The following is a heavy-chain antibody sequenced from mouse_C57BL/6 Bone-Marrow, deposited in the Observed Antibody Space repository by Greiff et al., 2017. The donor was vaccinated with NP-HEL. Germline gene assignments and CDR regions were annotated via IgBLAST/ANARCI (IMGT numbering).Heavy chain of an antibody. CDR3: AREGSGYGY. CDR2: INPNNGGT. D-gene: IGHD3-2*02. V-gene: IGHV1-26*01. CDR1: GYTFTDYY. Sequence: EVQLQQSGPELVKPGASVKISCKASGYTFTDYYMNWVKQSHGKSLEWIGDINPNNGGTSYNQKFKGKATLTVDKSSSTAYMELRSLTSEDSAVYYCAREGSGYGYWGQGTTLTVSS. J-gene: IGHJ2*01.